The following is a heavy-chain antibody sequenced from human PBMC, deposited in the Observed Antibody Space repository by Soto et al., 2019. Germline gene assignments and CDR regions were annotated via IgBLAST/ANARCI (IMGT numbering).Heavy chain of an antibody. CDR3: AKRVPIHYYFDY. Sequence: GGSLRLSCVASGFTFSDYGMSWVRQAPGEGLEWVSSITGNGYTTFYADSVKGRFTISRDNSKNTLYLQMNSLRAEDTALYYCAKRVPIHYYFDYWGQGTLVTVSS. J-gene: IGHJ4*02. CDR2: ITGNGYTT. CDR1: GFTFSDYG. V-gene: IGHV3-23*01.